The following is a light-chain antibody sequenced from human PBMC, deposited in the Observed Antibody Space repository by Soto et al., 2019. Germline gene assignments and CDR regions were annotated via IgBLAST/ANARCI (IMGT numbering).Light chain of an antibody. V-gene: IGLV1-44*01. CDR2: SNS. CDR1: SSNIGSNT. Sequence: QSVLTQPPSASGTPGQRVTISCSGSSSNIGSNTVNWYQHLPGTAPKLLIYSNSQRPSGVPDRFSGSKSDTSASLAISGLQSEDEADYYCAAWDDSLNGYVFGTGTKLTVL. J-gene: IGLJ1*01. CDR3: AAWDDSLNGYV.